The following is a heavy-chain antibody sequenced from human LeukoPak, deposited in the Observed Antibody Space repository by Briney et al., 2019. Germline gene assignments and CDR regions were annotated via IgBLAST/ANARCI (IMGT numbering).Heavy chain of an antibody. Sequence: SETLSLTCTVSGGSTSSDYWSWIRQSPGKGLEWVGYVYNSGDTGKNPSLKSRVTISVDTSKNQFSLKLSSVTAADTAVYYCASLKYYDSSGYYPRFDYWGQGTLVTVSS. J-gene: IGHJ4*02. D-gene: IGHD3-22*01. CDR2: VYNSGDT. V-gene: IGHV4-59*12. CDR1: GGSTSSDY. CDR3: ASLKYYDSSGYYPRFDY.